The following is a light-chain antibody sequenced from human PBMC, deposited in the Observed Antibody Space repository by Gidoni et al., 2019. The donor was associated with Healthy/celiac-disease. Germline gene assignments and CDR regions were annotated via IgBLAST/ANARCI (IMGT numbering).Light chain of an antibody. CDR2: DAS. CDR1: QDMNH. V-gene: IGKV1-33*01. CDR3: QNYDDLPMFT. J-gene: IGKJ2*01. Sequence: DIQLTQSPSSLSASVGDRVTITCQATQDMNHLNWYQQKPGKAPKLLIYDASNLETGVPSRFSGSGSGTHFTFTISSLQAEDAASYYCQNYDDLPMFTFGQGTKLEIK.